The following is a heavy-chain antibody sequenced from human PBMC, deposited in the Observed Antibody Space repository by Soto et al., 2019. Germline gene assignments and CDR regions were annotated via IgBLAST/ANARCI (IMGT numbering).Heavy chain of an antibody. CDR3: ASLAVADVAFDL. V-gene: IGHV1-69*02. Sequence: QVQLVQSGAEVKKPGSSVKVSCKASGGTFSSYTISWVRQAPGQGLEWMGRIIPILGIANYAQKFQGRVTITADNSTSTAYMALSSLRSEDTAVYYCASLAVADVAFDLWGQGTMVTVSS. D-gene: IGHD6-19*01. CDR2: IIPILGIA. CDR1: GGTFSSYT. J-gene: IGHJ3*01.